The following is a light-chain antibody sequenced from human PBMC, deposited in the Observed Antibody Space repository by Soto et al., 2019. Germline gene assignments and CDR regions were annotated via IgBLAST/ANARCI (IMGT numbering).Light chain of an antibody. Sequence: QSVLTQPASVSGSPGQSITISCTGTSSDVGRYNYVSWYQQHPGKAPKLMISEVSKRPSGVSNRFSGSKSGNTASLTISGLQAEDEADYFCSSYTRGNTLYVFGPGTKVTVL. CDR3: SSYTRGNTLYV. J-gene: IGLJ1*01. V-gene: IGLV2-14*01. CDR1: SSDVGRYNY. CDR2: EVS.